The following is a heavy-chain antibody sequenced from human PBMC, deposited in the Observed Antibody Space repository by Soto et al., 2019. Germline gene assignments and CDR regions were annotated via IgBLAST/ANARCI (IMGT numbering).Heavy chain of an antibody. J-gene: IGHJ4*02. Sequence: QVQLQESGPGLVKPSQTLSLTCTVSGGSISSGGHYWSWIRQQPGKGLEWIGYMYDRESTYSNLSLKGRVTISADTSKNQFSLKLTSVTAADTAVYYCARDRDGYNLAHWGQGTLVAVST. CDR2: MYDREST. V-gene: IGHV4-31*03. CDR3: ARDRDGYNLAH. D-gene: IGHD5-12*01. CDR1: GGSISSGGHY.